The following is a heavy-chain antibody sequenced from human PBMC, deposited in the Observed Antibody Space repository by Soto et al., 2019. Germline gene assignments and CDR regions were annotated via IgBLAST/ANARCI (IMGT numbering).Heavy chain of an antibody. D-gene: IGHD3-16*01. J-gene: IGHJ4*02. CDR2: ISSRNSYI. CDR3: AREMGADLYYFDF. Sequence: EVQLVESGGGLVKPGGSLRLSCAASGFTFNSYSMNWVRQAPGKGLEWVSSISSRNSYIYYADSVKGRFTISRDNAKNSLYLRMNSLRAEDTAVYYCAREMGADLYYFDFWGQGTLVTVSS. V-gene: IGHV3-21*01. CDR1: GFTFNSYS.